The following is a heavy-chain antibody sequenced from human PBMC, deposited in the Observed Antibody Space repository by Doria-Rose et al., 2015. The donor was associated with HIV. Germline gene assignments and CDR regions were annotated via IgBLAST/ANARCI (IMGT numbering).Heavy chain of an antibody. CDR3: ARGAPYWLESLPSVY. CDR1: GYTFSSYG. D-gene: IGHD6-19*01. CDR2: ISAYNGNT. V-gene: IGHV1-18*01. Sequence: QVQLVQSGTEVKKPGASVKVSCRASGYTFSSYGISWVRQAPGQGLEWMGWISAYNGNTNYAQRFQGRVTMTADTSTSTAYMELRSLRSDDTAVYYCARGAPYWLESLPSVYWGQGTLVTVSS. J-gene: IGHJ4*02.